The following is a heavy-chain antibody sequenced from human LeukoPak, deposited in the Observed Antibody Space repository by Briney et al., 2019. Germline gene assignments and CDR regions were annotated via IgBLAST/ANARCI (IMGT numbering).Heavy chain of an antibody. CDR3: AKDYDFWSGSPHAEYFQH. CDR2: IRYDGSNK. Sequence: GGSLRLSCAASGFTFSSYGMHWVRQAPGKGLEWVAFIRYDGSNKYYADSVKGRFTISRDNSKNTLYLQMNSLRAEDTAVYYCAKDYDFWSGSPHAEYFQHWGQGTLVTVSS. V-gene: IGHV3-30*02. D-gene: IGHD3-3*01. CDR1: GFTFSSYG. J-gene: IGHJ1*01.